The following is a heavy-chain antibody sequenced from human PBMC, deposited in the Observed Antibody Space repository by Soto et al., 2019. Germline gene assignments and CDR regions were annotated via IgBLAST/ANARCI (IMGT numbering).Heavy chain of an antibody. J-gene: IGHJ5*02. D-gene: IGHD3-3*01. Sequence: PGGSLRLSCAASGFTFSSYSMNWVRQAPGKGLEWVSSISSSSSYIYYADSVKGRITISRDNAKNSLYLQMNSLRAEDTAVYYCARGAITIFGVVMTYNWFDPWGQGTLVTVSS. CDR3: ARGAITIFGVVMTYNWFDP. V-gene: IGHV3-21*01. CDR1: GFTFSSYS. CDR2: ISSSSSYI.